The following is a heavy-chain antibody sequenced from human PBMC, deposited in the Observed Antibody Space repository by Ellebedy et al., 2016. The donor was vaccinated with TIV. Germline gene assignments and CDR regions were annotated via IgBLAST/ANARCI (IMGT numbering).Heavy chain of an antibody. D-gene: IGHD2-8*01. CDR3: VKEGNGDV. J-gene: IGHJ6*02. CDR1: GFTFSTFG. CDR2: VRYDGTTK. V-gene: IGHV3-30*02. Sequence: PGGSLRPSCAASGFTFSTFGMHWVRQAPGKGLEWVAFVRYDGTTKYHADSVKGRLTIARDISKNTLFLQMNTLRLEDTAVYYCVKEGNGDVWGQGTTVTVSS.